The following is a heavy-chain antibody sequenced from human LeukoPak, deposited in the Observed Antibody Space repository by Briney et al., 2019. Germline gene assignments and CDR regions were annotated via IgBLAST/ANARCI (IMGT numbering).Heavy chain of an antibody. CDR3: ASGYCSSINCAHDAFDI. D-gene: IGHD2-2*01. CDR1: GYSFTSYW. Sequence: HGESLKISCKGSGYSFTSYWIGWVRQMPGKGLEWVGIIYPGDSDTRYSPSFQGQVTISADKSISTAYLQWSSLKASDTAMYYCASGYCSSINCAHDAFDIWGQGTMVTVSS. V-gene: IGHV5-51*01. J-gene: IGHJ3*02. CDR2: IYPGDSDT.